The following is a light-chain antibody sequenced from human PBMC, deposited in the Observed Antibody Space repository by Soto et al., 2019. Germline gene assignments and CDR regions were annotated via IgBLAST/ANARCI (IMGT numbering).Light chain of an antibody. Sequence: DVQMTQSPSSLSASVGDSVTITCRASQNVAASLAWYQVKPGEAPKLLIYDASSLQSGVPSRFSGSGSGTDFTLTINSLHPEDFATYYCQQSYSTPITFGQGTRLEIK. CDR2: DAS. V-gene: IGKV1-39*01. J-gene: IGKJ5*01. CDR3: QQSYSTPIT. CDR1: QNVAAS.